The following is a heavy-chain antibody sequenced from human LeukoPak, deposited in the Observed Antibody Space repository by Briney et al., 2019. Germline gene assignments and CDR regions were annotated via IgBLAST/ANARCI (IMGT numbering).Heavy chain of an antibody. J-gene: IGHJ4*02. CDR1: GYRFTSYW. D-gene: IGHD4/OR15-4a*01. CDR2: IYPGDSDA. CDR3: ARGSVVLSTSIYPYFDY. V-gene: IGHV5-51*01. Sequence: GESLKISCKASGYRFTSYWIGWVRQMPGKGLEWMGIIYPGDSDARYSPSFQGQVTISADKSISTAYLQWGSLKASDTAMYYCARGSVVLSTSIYPYFDYWGQGTLVTVSS.